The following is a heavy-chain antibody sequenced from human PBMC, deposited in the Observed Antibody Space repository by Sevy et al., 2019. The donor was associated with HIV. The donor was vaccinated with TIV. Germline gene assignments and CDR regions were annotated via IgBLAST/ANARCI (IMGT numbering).Heavy chain of an antibody. CDR1: GFTFSSFW. J-gene: IGHJ4*02. CDR2: INQDGSEI. D-gene: IGHD4-4*01. Sequence: GGSLRLSCAASGFTFSSFWMTWVRQAPGKGLEWVANINQDGSEIHYVDSVKGRFSISRDNAKNLLNLQMNSLRAEDTAVYDCARALYAYSSYWGQGTLVTVSS. CDR3: ARALYAYSSY. V-gene: IGHV3-7*01.